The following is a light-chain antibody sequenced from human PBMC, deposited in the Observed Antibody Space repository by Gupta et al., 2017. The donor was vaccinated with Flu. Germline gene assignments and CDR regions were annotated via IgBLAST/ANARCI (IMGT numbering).Light chain of an antibody. CDR1: TRDIGTYNL. Sequence: ITIYCTGSTRDIGTYNLVYWYQQHPGEAPRLIIFQKIKRPSGVSYRFSGSKSANAASLTIAGLQREDEADYYCCSYAGSDAVWVFGAGTRVTVL. V-gene: IGLV2-23*02. J-gene: IGLJ1*01. CDR2: QKI. CDR3: CSYAGSDAVWV.